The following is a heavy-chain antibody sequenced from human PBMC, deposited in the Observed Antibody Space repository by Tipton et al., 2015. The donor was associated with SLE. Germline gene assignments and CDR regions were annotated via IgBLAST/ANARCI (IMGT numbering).Heavy chain of an antibody. J-gene: IGHJ4*02. CDR3: ARRLEYSSGGYEEYFDY. CDR2: INHSGST. D-gene: IGHD6-19*01. CDR1: GGSISSGDYY. V-gene: IGHV4-39*07. Sequence: TLSLTCTVSGGSISSGDYYWSWIRQPPGKGLEWIGEINHSGSTNYNPSLKSRVTISVDTSENQFSLKLSSVTAADTAVYYCARRLEYSSGGYEEYFDYWGQGTLVTVSS.